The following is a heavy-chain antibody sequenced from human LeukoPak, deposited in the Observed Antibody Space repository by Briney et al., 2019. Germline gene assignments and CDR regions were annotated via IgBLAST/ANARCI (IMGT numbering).Heavy chain of an antibody. CDR1: GGSISSSSYY. Sequence: SETLSLTCTVSGGSISSSSYYWSWIWQPPGKGLEWIGYIYYSGSTNYNPSLKSRVTISVDTSKNQFSLKLSSVTAADTAVYYCAAVLDRCGGDCYSSYFDYWGQGTLVTVSS. V-gene: IGHV4-61*01. CDR3: AAVLDRCGGDCYSSYFDY. CDR2: IYYSGST. J-gene: IGHJ4*02. D-gene: IGHD2-21*02.